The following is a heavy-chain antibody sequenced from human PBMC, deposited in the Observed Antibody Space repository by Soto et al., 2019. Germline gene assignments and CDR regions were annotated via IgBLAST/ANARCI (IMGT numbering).Heavy chain of an antibody. CDR1: GFTFSTFA. D-gene: IGHD3-3*01. V-gene: IGHV3-30-3*01. Sequence: QVHLVESGGGVVQPGRSLSLSCAASGFTFSTFALHWVRQAPGEGLAWVALISHDGRIEKYADSVKGRFTISRDNSKNTLYMQMDSLRLEDTGVYYCARDGLPDDFRSGGSWFDPWGQGTQVTVSS. CDR2: ISHDGRIE. J-gene: IGHJ5*02. CDR3: ARDGLPDDFRSGGSWFDP.